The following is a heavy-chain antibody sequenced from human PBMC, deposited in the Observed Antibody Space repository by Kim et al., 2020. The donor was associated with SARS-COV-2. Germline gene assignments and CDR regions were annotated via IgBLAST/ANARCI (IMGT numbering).Heavy chain of an antibody. D-gene: IGHD3-9*01. Sequence: SETLSLTCTVSGGSISSGSYYWSWIRQPAGKGLEWIGRIYTSGSTNYNPSLKSRVTISVDTSKNQFSLKLSSVTAADTAVYYCARSSYYDILTGYYPFDYWGQGTLVTVSS. J-gene: IGHJ4*02. CDR3: ARSSYYDILTGYYPFDY. CDR1: GGSISSGSYY. CDR2: IYTSGST. V-gene: IGHV4-61*02.